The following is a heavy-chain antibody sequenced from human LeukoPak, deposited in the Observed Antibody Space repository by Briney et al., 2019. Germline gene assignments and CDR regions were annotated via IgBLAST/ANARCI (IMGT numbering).Heavy chain of an antibody. CDR2: IYTSGST. Sequence: PSETLSLTCTVSGGSISSYYWSWIRQPAGKGLEWIGRIYTSGSTNYNPSLKSRVTVSVDTSKNQFSLKLSSVTAADTAVYYCARDRHYYDSSGYYYDWFDPWGQGTLVTVSS. CDR1: GGSISSYY. D-gene: IGHD3-22*01. J-gene: IGHJ5*02. V-gene: IGHV4-4*07. CDR3: ARDRHYYDSSGYYYDWFDP.